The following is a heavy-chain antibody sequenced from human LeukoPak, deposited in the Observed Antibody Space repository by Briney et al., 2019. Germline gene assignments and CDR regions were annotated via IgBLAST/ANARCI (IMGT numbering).Heavy chain of an antibody. J-gene: IGHJ6*03. D-gene: IGHD3-10*01. CDR2: FDPEDGET. Sequence: ASVKVSCKVSGYTLTELSMHWVRQAPGKGLEWMGGFDPEDGETIYAQKFQGRVTMTEDTSTDTAYMELSRLRSDDTAVYYCARGGGISGYYYMDVWGKGTTVTISS. V-gene: IGHV1-24*01. CDR1: GYTLTELS. CDR3: ARGGGISGYYYMDV.